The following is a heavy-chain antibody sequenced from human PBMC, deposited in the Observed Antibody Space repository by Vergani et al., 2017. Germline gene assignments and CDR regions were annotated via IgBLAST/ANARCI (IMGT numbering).Heavy chain of an antibody. V-gene: IGHV3-33*01. D-gene: IGHD1-26*01. J-gene: IGHJ6*03. CDR2: IWYDGSNK. CDR3: ARATVGSYYKGQTDYYYYMDV. CDR1: GFRFSSYG. Sequence: QVQLVESGGGVVQPGRSLRLSCAASGFRFSSYGMNWVRQAPGKGLEWVAVIWYDGSNKYYADSVKGRFTISRDNSQNTVNLQMNSLRVEDTAVYYCARATVGSYYKGQTDYYYYMDVWGKGTTVTVSS.